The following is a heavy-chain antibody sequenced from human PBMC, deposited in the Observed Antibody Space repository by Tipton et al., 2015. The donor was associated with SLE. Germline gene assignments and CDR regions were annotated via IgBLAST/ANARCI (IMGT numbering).Heavy chain of an antibody. V-gene: IGHV4-34*01. CDR2: INHSGGT. D-gene: IGHD3-16*01. J-gene: IGHJ4*02. CDR1: SGSFSVYY. CDR3: ARSRRVGVIDY. Sequence: TLSLTCAVYSGSFSVYYWNWIRQAPGKGVEWIGEINHSGGTNYNPSIRSPLTLSVDISKTQFSRKLTSVTAADTAVYYCARSRRVGVIDYWGQGALVTVSS.